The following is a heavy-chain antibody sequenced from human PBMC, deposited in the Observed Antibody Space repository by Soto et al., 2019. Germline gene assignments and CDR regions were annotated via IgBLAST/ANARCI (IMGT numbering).Heavy chain of an antibody. CDR2: ISYDGRDK. J-gene: IGHJ4*02. Sequence: QVQLVESGGGVVQPGRSLRLFCAATVSTYSRGRMLWVRQATGKGLEWVAVISYDGRDKYYADSVKGRFSISRDNSKNTLYLQMNSLRAEDTAVYYCAGGYDWGDYWGQGTLVTVSS. D-gene: IGHD5-12*01. CDR3: AGGYDWGDY. CDR1: VSTYSRGR. V-gene: IGHV3-30*03.